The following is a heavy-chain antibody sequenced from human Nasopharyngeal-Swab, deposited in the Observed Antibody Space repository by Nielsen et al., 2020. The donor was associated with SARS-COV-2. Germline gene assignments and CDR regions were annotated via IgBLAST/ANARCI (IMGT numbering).Heavy chain of an antibody. CDR2: ISGDGGST. D-gene: IGHD3-10*01. J-gene: IGHJ3*02. CDR3: AKGWFGELFGAFDI. Sequence: GESLKISCAASGFTFDDYAMHWVRQAPGKGLEWVSLISGDGGSTYYADSVKGRFTISRDNSKNSLYLQMNSLRTEDTALYYCAKGWFGELFGAFDIWGQGIMVTVSS. CDR1: GFTFDDYA. V-gene: IGHV3-43*02.